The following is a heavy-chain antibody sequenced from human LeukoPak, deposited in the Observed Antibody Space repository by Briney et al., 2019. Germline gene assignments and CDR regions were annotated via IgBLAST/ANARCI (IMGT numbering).Heavy chain of an antibody. CDR3: AKARGSQKGYYYYGMDV. V-gene: IGHV3-23*01. D-gene: IGHD5-12*01. J-gene: IGHJ6*02. CDR1: GFTFSSYA. Sequence: GGSLRLSCAASGFTFSSYAMSWVRQAPGKGLEWVSAISGSGGSTYYADSVKGRFTISRDNSKNTLYLQMNSLRAEDTAEYYCAKARGSQKGYYYYGMDVWGQGTTVTVSS. CDR2: ISGSGGST.